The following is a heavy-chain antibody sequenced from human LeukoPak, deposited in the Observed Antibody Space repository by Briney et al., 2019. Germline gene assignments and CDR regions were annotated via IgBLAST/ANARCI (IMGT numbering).Heavy chain of an antibody. V-gene: IGHV1-46*01. CDR1: GYTFTSYY. CDR3: ARDGVGMVDPEGLDY. CDR2: INPSGGST. J-gene: IGHJ4*02. D-gene: IGHD1-26*01. Sequence: ASVKVSCKASGYTFTSYYMHWVRQAPGQGLEWMGIINPSGGSTSYAQKFQGRVTMTRDTSTSTVYMELSSLRSEDTAVYYCARDGVGMVDPEGLDYWGQGTLVTVSS.